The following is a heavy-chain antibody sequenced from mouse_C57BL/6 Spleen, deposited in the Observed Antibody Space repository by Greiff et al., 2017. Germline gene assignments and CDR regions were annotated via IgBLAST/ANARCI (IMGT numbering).Heavy chain of an antibody. Sequence: VQLQQSGAELVKPGASVKISCKASGYAFSSYWLNWVKQRPGKGLEWIGQIYPGDGDTNYNGKFKGKATLTADKSSSTAYMQLSSLTSEDSAVYFCARFEGLRHAMDYWGQGTSVTVSS. CDR3: ARFEGLRHAMDY. J-gene: IGHJ4*01. CDR1: GYAFSSYW. V-gene: IGHV1-80*01. CDR2: IYPGDGDT. D-gene: IGHD2-2*01.